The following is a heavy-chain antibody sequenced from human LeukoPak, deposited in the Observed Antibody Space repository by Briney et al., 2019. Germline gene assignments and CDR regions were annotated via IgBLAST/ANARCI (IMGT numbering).Heavy chain of an antibody. CDR3: ANVMIGPYYFDY. CDR2: ITGSGGST. CDR1: GFTFSSYA. Sequence: GGSLRLSCAASGFTFSSYAMSWVRRAPGKGLEWVSAITGSGGSTYYADSVKGRFTISRDNSKNTLYLQMDSLRAEDTAVYYCANVMIGPYYFDYWGQGTLVTVSS. V-gene: IGHV3-23*01. D-gene: IGHD2-21*01. J-gene: IGHJ4*02.